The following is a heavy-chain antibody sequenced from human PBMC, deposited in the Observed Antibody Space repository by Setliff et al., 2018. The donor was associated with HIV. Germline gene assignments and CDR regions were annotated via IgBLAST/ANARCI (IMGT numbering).Heavy chain of an antibody. CDR1: GYIFSNFG. CDR3: ARDGPKGESLDS. J-gene: IGHJ5*01. V-gene: IGHV1-69*13. Sequence: VASVKVACKSFGYIFSNFGFTWVRQAPGQGLEWMGGVTPIFGTSNYAQNFQGRVTITADESTRTAYMELSSLRSEDTTIYYCARDGPKGESLDSWGQGTLVTVSS. CDR2: VTPIFGTS. D-gene: IGHD3-16*01.